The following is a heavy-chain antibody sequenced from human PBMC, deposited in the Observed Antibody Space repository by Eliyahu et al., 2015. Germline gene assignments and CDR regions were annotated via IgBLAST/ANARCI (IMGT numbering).Heavy chain of an antibody. CDR2: ISSSSSYI. J-gene: IGHJ4*02. Sequence: FSSYSMNWVRQAPGKGLEWVSSISSSSSYIYYADSVKGRFTISRDNAKNSLYLQMNSLRAEDTAVYYCARTARGSSYYFDYWGQGTLVTVSS. V-gene: IGHV3-21*01. CDR1: FSSYS. D-gene: IGHD6-6*01. CDR3: ARTARGSSYYFDY.